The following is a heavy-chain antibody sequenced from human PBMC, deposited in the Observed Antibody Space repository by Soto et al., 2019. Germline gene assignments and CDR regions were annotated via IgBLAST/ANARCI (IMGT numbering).Heavy chain of an antibody. CDR1: GGSISSSNW. Sequence: PSETLSLTCAVSGGSISSSNWWSWVRQPPGKGLEWIGEIYHSGSTNYNPSLKSRVTISVDKSKNQFSLKLSSVTAADTAVYYCARDRVWGDILTGLENYYYYGMDVWGQGTTVTV. V-gene: IGHV4-4*02. D-gene: IGHD3-9*01. CDR2: IYHSGST. J-gene: IGHJ6*02. CDR3: ARDRVWGDILTGLENYYYYGMDV.